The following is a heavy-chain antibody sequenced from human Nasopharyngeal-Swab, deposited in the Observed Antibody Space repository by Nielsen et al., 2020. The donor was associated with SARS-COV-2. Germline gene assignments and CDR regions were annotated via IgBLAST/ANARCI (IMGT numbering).Heavy chain of an antibody. CDR1: GFTFSSYA. CDR3: AKDTSLKIRYSSSSHFDY. D-gene: IGHD6-6*01. Sequence: GESLKISCAASGFTFSSYAISLVRQAPGKGLEWVSAISGSGGSTYYADSVKGRFTISRDNSKNTLYLQMNSLRAEDTAVYYCAKDTSLKIRYSSSSHFDYWGQGTLVTVSS. CDR2: ISGSGGST. V-gene: IGHV3-23*01. J-gene: IGHJ4*02.